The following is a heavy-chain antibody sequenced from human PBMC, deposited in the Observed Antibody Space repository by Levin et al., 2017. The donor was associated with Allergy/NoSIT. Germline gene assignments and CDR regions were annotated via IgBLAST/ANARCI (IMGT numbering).Heavy chain of an antibody. J-gene: IGHJ5*01. Sequence: GGSLRLSCAASGFSFSSYSMSWVRQAPGKGLEWVSVIGSGGGGIQYADSAQGRFTISRDNSKNTLFLQMSSLRAEDTAVYYCAKYRDTGPARFFDSWGHGTLVTVSS. D-gene: IGHD2-8*02. CDR1: GFSFSSYS. CDR2: IGSGGGGI. CDR3: AKYRDTGPARFFDS. V-gene: IGHV3-23*01.